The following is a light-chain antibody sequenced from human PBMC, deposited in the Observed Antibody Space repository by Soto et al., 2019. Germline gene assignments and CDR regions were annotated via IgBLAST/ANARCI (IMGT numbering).Light chain of an antibody. V-gene: IGLV2-14*01. Sequence: QSALAQPASVSGSPGQSITIACTGTSSDIGAYNFVSWYQQHPGKAPKLLIYDVGNRPSGVSNRFSGSKSGNTASLTISGLQAEDEAHYYCNSYRTVSTYVFGTGTKLTVL. J-gene: IGLJ1*01. CDR1: SSDIGAYNF. CDR2: DVG. CDR3: NSYRTVSTYV.